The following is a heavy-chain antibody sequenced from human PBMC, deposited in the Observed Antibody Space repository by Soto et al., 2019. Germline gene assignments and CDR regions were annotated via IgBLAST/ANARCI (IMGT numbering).Heavy chain of an antibody. Sequence: EVQLVESGGGLVQPGRSLRLSCAASGFTFDDYAMHWVRQAPGKGLEWVSGISWNSGSIGYADSVKGRFTISRDNAKNSLYPHMNSRRAEDTALYYCAKDGAAARPHIYYCYMDGRGSGTTVTVSS. CDR2: ISWNSGSI. CDR3: AKDGAAARPHIYYCYMDG. D-gene: IGHD6-6*01. J-gene: IGHJ6*03. V-gene: IGHV3-9*01. CDR1: GFTFDDYA.